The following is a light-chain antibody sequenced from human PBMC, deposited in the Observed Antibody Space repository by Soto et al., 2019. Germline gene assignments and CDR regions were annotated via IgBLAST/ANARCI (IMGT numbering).Light chain of an antibody. Sequence: ETVMTQSPDTLSVSPGEGAVLSCRASQSVSSYVAWYQLRPGQAPRVLIYGASTRATGIPTRFSGSGSGTEFTLTIGSLQPEDSAVYYCPQYKDWPKTFGQGTRVET. CDR3: PQYKDWPKT. CDR2: GAS. J-gene: IGKJ1*01. V-gene: IGKV3-15*01. CDR1: QSVSSY.